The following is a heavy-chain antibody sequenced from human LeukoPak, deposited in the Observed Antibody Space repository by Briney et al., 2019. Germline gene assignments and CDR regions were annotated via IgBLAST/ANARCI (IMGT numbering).Heavy chain of an antibody. J-gene: IGHJ6*02. CDR1: RGTFSSYA. D-gene: IGHD4-17*01. V-gene: IGHV1-69*04. CDR3: ARDRDYGDYDYYYGMDV. CDR2: VILIFGIA. Sequence: VKVSCKPSRGTFSSYAISWVRQAARQGREWMGRVILIFGIANSAQKFQGRVTITADKPTSTAYMELSSLRYEDTAVYYCARDRDYGDYDYYYGMDVWGQGTTVTVSS.